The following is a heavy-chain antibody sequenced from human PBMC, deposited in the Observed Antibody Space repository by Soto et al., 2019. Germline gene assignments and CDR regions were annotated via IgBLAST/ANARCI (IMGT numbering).Heavy chain of an antibody. CDR2: ISYDGSNK. CDR1: GFTFSSYA. Sequence: QVQLVESGGGVVQPGRSLRLSCAASGFTFSSYAMHWVRQAPGKGLEWVAVISYDGSNKYYADSVKGRFNISRDNSKNTLYVQMNSLRTEDTAVYYCARERRLYSYRGMDVWGQGTTVTVSS. J-gene: IGHJ6*02. D-gene: IGHD5-18*01. CDR3: ARERRLYSYRGMDV. V-gene: IGHV3-30-3*01.